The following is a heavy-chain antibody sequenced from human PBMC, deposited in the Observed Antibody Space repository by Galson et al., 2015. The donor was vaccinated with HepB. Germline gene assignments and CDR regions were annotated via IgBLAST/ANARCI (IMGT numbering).Heavy chain of an antibody. D-gene: IGHD6-6*01. CDR2: IYPGDSDT. V-gene: IGHV5-51*01. CDR3: ARLEYSSSSGFDY. CDR1: GYSFSSYW. J-gene: IGHJ4*02. Sequence: QSGAEVKKPGESLKISCKGSGYSFSSYWIVWVRQVPGKGLQWMGIIYPGDSDTRYSPSFQGQVSISADKSISTAYLQWSSLKASDTAMYYCARLEYSSSSGFDYWGQGTLVTVSS.